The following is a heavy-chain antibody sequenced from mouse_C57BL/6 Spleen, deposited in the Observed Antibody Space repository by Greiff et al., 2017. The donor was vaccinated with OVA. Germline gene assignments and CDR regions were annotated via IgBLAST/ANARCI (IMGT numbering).Heavy chain of an antibody. CDR2: INPGSGGT. V-gene: IGHV1-54*01. CDR3: ARSGNSSGYARFAY. J-gene: IGHJ3*01. Sequence: VQLQQSGAELVRPGTSVKVSCKASGYAFTNYLIEWVKQRPGQGLEWIGVINPGSGGTKYNEKFKGKATLTAYKSSSTAYMQLSSLTSEDSAVYFGARSGNSSGYARFAYWGQGTLVTVSA. CDR1: GYAFTNYL. D-gene: IGHD3-2*02.